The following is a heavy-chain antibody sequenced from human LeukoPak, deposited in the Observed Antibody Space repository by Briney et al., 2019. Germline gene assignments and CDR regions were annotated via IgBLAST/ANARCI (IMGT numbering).Heavy chain of an antibody. Sequence: SETLSLTCTVSGGSISTYYWSWLRQPPGKGLERIGYIHSSGDTNYNPSLTSRVTTSVDTSKNQFSLELTSVTAADTALYYCARHSSRWPNRVLDSWGQGSLVTVSS. CDR2: IHSSGDT. J-gene: IGHJ4*02. CDR3: ARHSSRWPNRVLDS. CDR1: GGSISTYY. V-gene: IGHV4-4*09. D-gene: IGHD6-13*01.